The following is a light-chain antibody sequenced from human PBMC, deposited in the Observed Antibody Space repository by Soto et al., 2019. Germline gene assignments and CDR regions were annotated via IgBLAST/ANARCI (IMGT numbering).Light chain of an antibody. V-gene: IGLV2-8*01. J-gene: IGLJ1*01. Sequence: QSALTQPPSASGSPGQSVTISCTGTGSDIGGYNFVSWYQQHPGKVPKLIIYEVNKRPSGVPDRFSGSKSGNTASLTVSGLQGDDEADYYCSSYAGTNNRYVFGTGTKLTVL. CDR2: EVN. CDR3: SSYAGTNNRYV. CDR1: GSDIGGYNF.